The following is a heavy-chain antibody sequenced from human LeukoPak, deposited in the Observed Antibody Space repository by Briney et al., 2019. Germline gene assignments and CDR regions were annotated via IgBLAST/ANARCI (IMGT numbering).Heavy chain of an antibody. J-gene: IGHJ4*02. CDR3: AREYSGFDY. V-gene: IGHV4-61*08. CDR2: SYHSGST. Sequence: SETLSLTCTVSGAPISSHSDYKWTWIRQTPGKGLEWIGYSYHSGSTNYNPSLWGRVTISVGTSKNQFSLKLTSVTAADMAVYYCAREYSGFDYWGQGTLVTVSS. D-gene: IGHD5-12*01. CDR1: GAPISSHSDY.